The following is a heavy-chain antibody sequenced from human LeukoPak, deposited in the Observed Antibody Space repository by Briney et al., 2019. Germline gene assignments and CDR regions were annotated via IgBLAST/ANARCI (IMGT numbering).Heavy chain of an antibody. CDR1: GFTFSSYG. D-gene: IGHD3-10*01. Sequence: GGSLRLSCSASGFTFSSYGMHWVRQAPGKGLDWVAVLSYDGSNKYYVDSVKGRFTISRDNSKNMLYLQTNSLRAEDTAVYYCAKNELLWFGEFDAFDIWGQGTMVTVSS. CDR3: AKNELLWFGEFDAFDI. V-gene: IGHV3-30*18. CDR2: LSYDGSNK. J-gene: IGHJ3*02.